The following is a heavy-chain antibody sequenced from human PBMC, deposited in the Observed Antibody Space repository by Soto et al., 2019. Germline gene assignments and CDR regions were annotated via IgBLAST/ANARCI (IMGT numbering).Heavy chain of an antibody. CDR1: GGSISSYY. CDR2: IYHSGST. CDR3: ARVPDR. V-gene: IGHV4-59*12. D-gene: IGHD2-2*01. Sequence: PSETLSLTCTVSGGSISSYYWSWIRQPPGKGLEWIGYIYHSGSTYYNPSLKIRVTISVDRSKNQFSLKLSSLTAADTAVYYCARVPDRWGQGTLVTVSS. J-gene: IGHJ5*02.